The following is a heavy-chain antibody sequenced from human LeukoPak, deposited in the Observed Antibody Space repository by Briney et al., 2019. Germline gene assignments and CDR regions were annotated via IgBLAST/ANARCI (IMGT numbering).Heavy chain of an antibody. D-gene: IGHD3-10*01. CDR3: ARAPNYYGSGSYPIWWFDP. CDR2: ISAYNGNT. J-gene: IGHJ5*02. Sequence: ASVKVSCKASGYTFTSYGISWVRQAPGQGLEWMGWISAYNGNTNYAQKLQGRVTMTTDTSTSTAYMELRSLRSDDTAVYYCARAPNYYGSGSYPIWWFDPWGQGTLVTVSS. V-gene: IGHV1-18*01. CDR1: GYTFTSYG.